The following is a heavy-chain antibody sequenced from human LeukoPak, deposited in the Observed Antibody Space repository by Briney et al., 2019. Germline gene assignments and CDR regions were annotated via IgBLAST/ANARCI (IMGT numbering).Heavy chain of an antibody. CDR2: ISSGSSYI. J-gene: IGHJ5*02. D-gene: IGHD6-6*01. V-gene: IGHV3-21*01. Sequence: PGGSLRLSCAASGFTFSSYSMNWVRQAPGKGLEWVSSISSGSSYIYYADSVKGRFTISRDNAKNSLYLQMNSLRAEDTAVYYCARDRRSIAARPDFDPWGQGTLVTVSS. CDR3: ARDRRSIAARPDFDP. CDR1: GFTFSSYS.